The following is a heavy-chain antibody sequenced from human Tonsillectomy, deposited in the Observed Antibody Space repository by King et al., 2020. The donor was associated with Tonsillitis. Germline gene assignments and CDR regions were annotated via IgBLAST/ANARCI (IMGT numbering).Heavy chain of an antibody. CDR3: ATAGYASGWIFDS. Sequence: VQLVQSGGGVVQPGGSLRLSCAASGFIFNDYGMHWLRQAPGKGLEWVSYTRYDGTNRYFADSVEGRFTISRDNSKNTLFLQMNSLRSEDTAVYYCATAGYASGWIFDSWGQGTLVTVSS. J-gene: IGHJ4*02. V-gene: IGHV3-30*02. CDR1: GFIFNDYG. D-gene: IGHD6-19*01. CDR2: TRYDGTNR.